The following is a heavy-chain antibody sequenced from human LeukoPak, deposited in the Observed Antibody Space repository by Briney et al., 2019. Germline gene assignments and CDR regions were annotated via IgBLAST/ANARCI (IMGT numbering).Heavy chain of an antibody. Sequence: GGSLRLSRGPSGLHLSDQYVRCIRQPPGGGVEWVSYIMRSGSTIYYAPSVTGQFTICRVKEKNSLDLQLNSRRADGTVVYYCTRGGHYGPRDYWGQETLVTVSS. CDR2: IMRSGSTI. CDR3: TRGGHYGPRDY. V-gene: IGHV3-11*04. CDR1: GLHLSDQY. D-gene: IGHD4-17*01. J-gene: IGHJ4*02.